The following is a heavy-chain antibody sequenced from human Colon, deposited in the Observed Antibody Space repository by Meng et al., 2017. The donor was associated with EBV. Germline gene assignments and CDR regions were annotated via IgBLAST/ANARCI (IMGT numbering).Heavy chain of an antibody. D-gene: IGHD3-10*01. J-gene: IGHJ5*02. Sequence: QVQLQGFGSGLGRPSQTLSLTCAVSGDSITSGDYSWTWIRQPPGKGLEWIGYIYHGVNIYYTPSLRSRVTISVDKSRNQFSLKLTSVSAADTAVYYCVRDTRRGGGWFDPWGQGTLVTVSS. CDR1: GDSITSGDYS. V-gene: IGHV4-30-2*01. CDR3: VRDTRRGGGWFDP. CDR2: IYHGVNI.